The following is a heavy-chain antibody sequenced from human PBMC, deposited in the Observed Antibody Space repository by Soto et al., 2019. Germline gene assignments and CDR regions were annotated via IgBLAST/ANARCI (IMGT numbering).Heavy chain of an antibody. V-gene: IGHV3-23*01. Sequence: GGSLRLSCAASGFTFSNYAMTWVRQAPGKGLEWVSGVSGSGGSTNYADAVKGRFTISRDNSKNTLYLQMNSLRAEDTAVYYCAKDRWDTTMTYYFDYWGRGALVTVSS. CDR1: GFTFSNYA. CDR2: VSGSGGST. J-gene: IGHJ4*02. D-gene: IGHD5-18*01. CDR3: AKDRWDTTMTYYFDY.